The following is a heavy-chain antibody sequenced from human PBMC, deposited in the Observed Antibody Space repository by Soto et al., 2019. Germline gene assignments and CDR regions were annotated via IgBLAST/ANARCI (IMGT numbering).Heavy chain of an antibody. Sequence: QLHLRESGPGLVKPSETLSLTCTVPGGSITSSSYYWGWIRQPPGKGLEWIGSIYYSGRTYSNPSLKSRVPISVDTSKNQFSLKLSSVTAADTALYYCATPEVGATYLYTFAPCGQGTLVPVSS. CDR1: GGSITSSSYY. J-gene: IGHJ5*02. V-gene: IGHV4-39*01. D-gene: IGHD1-26*01. CDR2: IYYSGRT. CDR3: ATPEVGATYLYTFAP.